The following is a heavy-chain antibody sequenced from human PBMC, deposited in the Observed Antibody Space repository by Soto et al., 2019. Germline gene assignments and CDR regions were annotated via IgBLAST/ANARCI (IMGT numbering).Heavy chain of an antibody. CDR3: AKGGRQWLVTSDFNY. D-gene: IGHD6-19*01. CDR2: VSHDGRNT. CDR1: GFTFSDYA. V-gene: IGHV3-30*18. Sequence: VQLVESGGGVVQPGRSLRLSCAASGFTFSDYAMHWVRQAPGKWLEWVAVVSHDGRNTHYADSVKGRFTISRDSSKSTVSLEMTSLRAEDTAVYYCAKGGRQWLVTSDFNYWGQGALVTVSS. J-gene: IGHJ4*02.